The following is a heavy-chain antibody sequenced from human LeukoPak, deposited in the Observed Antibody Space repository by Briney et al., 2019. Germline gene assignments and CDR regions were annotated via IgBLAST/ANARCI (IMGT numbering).Heavy chain of an antibody. Sequence: SETLSLSCTVSGDFITSGSGIYYWGWIRQSPGKGLEWIGRVFYSGSTSYNPSLKSRVTISVDTSKNQFSLKLSSVTAADTAVYYCARNSTTVNHVYQFFDYWGRGRLLTVSS. CDR1: GDFITSGSGIYY. CDR2: VFYSGST. J-gene: IGHJ4*02. D-gene: IGHD4-17*01. V-gene: IGHV4-39*01. CDR3: ARNSTTVNHVYQFFDY.